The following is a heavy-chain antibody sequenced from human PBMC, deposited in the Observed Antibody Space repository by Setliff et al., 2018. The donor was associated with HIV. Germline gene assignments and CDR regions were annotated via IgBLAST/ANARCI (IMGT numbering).Heavy chain of an antibody. Sequence: ASVKVSCKAFGCTFSTNAIHWVRQAPGQRLEWMGYINAGDDNTRYSEKFQGRVTITRDTSANTAYMELSSLRSEDTAVYYCAADVPNFSDDYIPIDYWGRGTLVTVSS. CDR1: GCTFSTNA. CDR2: INAGDDNT. V-gene: IGHV1-3*01. J-gene: IGHJ4*02. D-gene: IGHD4-4*01. CDR3: AADVPNFSDDYIPIDY.